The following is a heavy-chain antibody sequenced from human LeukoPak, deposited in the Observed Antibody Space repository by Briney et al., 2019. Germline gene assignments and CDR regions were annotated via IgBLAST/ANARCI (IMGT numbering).Heavy chain of an antibody. CDR3: ARGSHTYYYDSSGYEN. CDR1: GYTFTSYD. Sequence: ASVTVSCTASGYTFTSYDINWVRQATGQGLEWMGWMNPNSGNTGYAQKFQGRVTMTRNTSISTAYMELSSLRSEDTAVYYCARGSHTYYYDSSGYENWGQGTLVTVSS. CDR2: MNPNSGNT. J-gene: IGHJ4*02. D-gene: IGHD3-22*01. V-gene: IGHV1-8*01.